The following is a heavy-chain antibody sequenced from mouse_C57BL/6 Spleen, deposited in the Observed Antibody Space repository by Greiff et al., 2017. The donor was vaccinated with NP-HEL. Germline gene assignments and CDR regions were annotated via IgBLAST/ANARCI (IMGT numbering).Heavy chain of an antibody. J-gene: IGHJ2*01. CDR1: GYTFTSYW. CDR2: IDPSDSYT. V-gene: IGHV1-59*01. Sequence: QVQLQQPGAELVRPGTSVKLSCKASGYTFTSYWMHWVKQRPGQGLEWIGVIDPSDSYTNYNQKFKGKATLTVDTSSSTAYMQLSSLTSEDSAVYYCARRGTRDFDYWGQGTTLTVSS. D-gene: IGHD3-3*01. CDR3: ARRGTRDFDY.